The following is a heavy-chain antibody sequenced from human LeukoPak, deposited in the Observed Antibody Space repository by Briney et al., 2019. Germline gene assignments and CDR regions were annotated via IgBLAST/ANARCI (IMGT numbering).Heavy chain of an antibody. D-gene: IGHD3-10*01. CDR3: ARVSGSGSFYRVFDY. J-gene: IGHJ4*02. Sequence: PGGSLRLSCAASGFTFNNFWIAWVRQAPGKGLXXVXXIKEDGSEKNYVDSVKGRFTISRDNAMNSLSLQVNSLRVEDTAVYYCARVSGSGSFYRVFDYWGQGTPVTVSS. V-gene: IGHV3-7*05. CDR2: IKEDGSEK. CDR1: GFTFNNFW.